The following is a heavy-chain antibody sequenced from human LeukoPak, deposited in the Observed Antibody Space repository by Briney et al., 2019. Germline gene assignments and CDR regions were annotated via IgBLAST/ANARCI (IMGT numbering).Heavy chain of an antibody. J-gene: IGHJ4*02. D-gene: IGHD5-24*01. CDR3: ARDFVHPDGYNYHYFDY. V-gene: IGHV1-69*01. Sequence: SVKVSCKASGGTFSSYAISWVRQAPGQGPEWMGGIIPIFDTPNYAQNFQGRVTITADESTSTAYMELSSLRSEDTAVYYCARDFVHPDGYNYHYFDYWGQGTLVTVSS. CDR2: IIPIFDTP. CDR1: GGTFSSYA.